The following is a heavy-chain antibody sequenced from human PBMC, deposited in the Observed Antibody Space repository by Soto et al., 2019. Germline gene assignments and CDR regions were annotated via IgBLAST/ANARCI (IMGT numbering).Heavy chain of an antibody. D-gene: IGHD3-10*01. CDR1: GGSFSGYY. V-gene: IGHV4-34*01. Sequence: QVQLQQWGAGLLKPSETLTLTCAVYGGSFSGYYWSWIRQPPGKGLEWIGEINHSGSTNYNPSLKRGATIPVDTSKNQFSLKLSSVTAADTAVYYCARDRRLITMVRGVSLWFDPWGQGTLVTVSS. J-gene: IGHJ5*02. CDR2: INHSGST. CDR3: ARDRRLITMVRGVSLWFDP.